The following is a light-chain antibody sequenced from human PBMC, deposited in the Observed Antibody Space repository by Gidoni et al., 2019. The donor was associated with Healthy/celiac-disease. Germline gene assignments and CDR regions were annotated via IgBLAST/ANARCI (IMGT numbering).Light chain of an antibody. Sequence: GDRVTITCQASQDISNYLNWYQQKPGKAPKLLIYDASNLETGVPSRFSGSGSGTDFTFTISSLQPEDIATYYCQQYDNPRTFAKGPRWKSN. CDR1: QDISNY. V-gene: IGKV1-33*01. CDR3: QQYDNPRT. J-gene: IGKJ1*01. CDR2: DAS.